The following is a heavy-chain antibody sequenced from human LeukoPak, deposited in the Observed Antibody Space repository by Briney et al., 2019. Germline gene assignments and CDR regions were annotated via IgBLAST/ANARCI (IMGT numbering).Heavy chain of an antibody. CDR1: GYTFTSYG. J-gene: IGHJ4*02. CDR2: ISAYNGNT. Sequence: GASVKVSCKASGYTFTSYGISWVRQAPGQGLEWMGWISAYNGNTNYAQKLQGRVTMTTDTSTSTAHMELRSLRSDDTAVYYCARGYYDILTGYYTHNFDYWGQGTLVTVSS. CDR3: ARGYYDILTGYYTHNFDY. V-gene: IGHV1-18*01. D-gene: IGHD3-9*01.